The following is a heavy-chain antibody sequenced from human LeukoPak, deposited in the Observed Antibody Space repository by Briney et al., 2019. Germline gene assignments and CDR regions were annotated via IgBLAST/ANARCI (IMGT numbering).Heavy chain of an antibody. CDR1: SFIFNNYG. J-gene: IGHJ6*03. V-gene: IGHV1-18*01. D-gene: IGHD2-15*01. CDR3: ARTVSGGSSFFYMDV. Sequence: ASVKVSCKASSFIFNNYGISWVRQAPGQGLEWMGWISVYNDNTKYSQNLQGRVTLTTDKSTNTAYMELRSLRSDDTAIYYCARTVSGGSSFFYMDVWGKGTTVTVSS. CDR2: ISVYNDNT.